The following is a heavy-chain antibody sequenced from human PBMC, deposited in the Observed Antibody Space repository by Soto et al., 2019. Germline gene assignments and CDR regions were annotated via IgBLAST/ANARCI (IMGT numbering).Heavy chain of an antibody. CDR2: IDPRDSET. Sequence: DSLKISCKGSGYTFSSYWISLVRQMPGKGLEWMGRIDPRDSETNYSPSFQGQVTFSTDTSISTAYLHWSSLKASDSGIYYCARSLPAYWKGWLDPWGQGTLVTVSS. J-gene: IGHJ5*02. D-gene: IGHD3-16*01. V-gene: IGHV5-10-1*01. CDR1: GYTFSSYW. CDR3: ARSLPAYWKGWLDP.